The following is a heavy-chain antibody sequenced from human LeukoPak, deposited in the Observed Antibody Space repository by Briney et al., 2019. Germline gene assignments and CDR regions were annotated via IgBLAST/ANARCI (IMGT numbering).Heavy chain of an antibody. V-gene: IGHV3-11*01. D-gene: IGHD1-26*01. Sequence: GGSLRLSCAASGFTFSDYYMSWIRQAPGKGLEWVSYISSSGSIIYYADSVKGRFTISRDNTKNSLYLQMNSLRAEDTAVYYCARDRYSGSYPLDYWGQGTLVTVSS. CDR1: GFTFSDYY. CDR3: ARDRYSGSYPLDY. J-gene: IGHJ4*02. CDR2: ISSSGSII.